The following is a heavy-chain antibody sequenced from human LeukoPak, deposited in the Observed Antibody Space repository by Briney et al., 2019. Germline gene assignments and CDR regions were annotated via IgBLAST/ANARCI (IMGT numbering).Heavy chain of an antibody. CDR2: ISASGDST. CDR3: AKGSGTTYRYNWFDP. D-gene: IGHD1-26*01. V-gene: IGHV3-23*01. Sequence: GASLRLSCAASGFTFSTYAMTWVRQAPGKGLEWVSAISASGDSTHYADSVKGRFTISRDNSKNTLYLQMKSLRAEDTALYYCAKGSGTTYRYNWFDPWGQGALVTVSS. CDR1: GFTFSTYA. J-gene: IGHJ5*02.